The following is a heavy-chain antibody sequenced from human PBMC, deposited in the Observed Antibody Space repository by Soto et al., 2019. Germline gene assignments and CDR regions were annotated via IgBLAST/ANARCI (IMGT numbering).Heavy chain of an antibody. D-gene: IGHD6-13*01. CDR2: INHSGST. J-gene: IGHJ4*02. CDR3: ARTGIAAAGALDY. Sequence: PSETLSLTCAVYGGSFSCYYWSWLRQPPGKGLEWIGDINHSGSTNYNPSLKSRVTISVDTSKNQFSLKLSSVTAADTAVYYCARTGIAAAGALDYWGQGTLVTVSS. CDR1: GGSFSCYY. V-gene: IGHV4-34*01.